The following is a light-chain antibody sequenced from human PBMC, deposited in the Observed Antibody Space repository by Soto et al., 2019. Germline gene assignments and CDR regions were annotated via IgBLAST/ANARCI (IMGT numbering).Light chain of an antibody. CDR2: AAS. Sequence: DIQLTQSPSFLSSSVGDRVTITWRASQGISSYLAWYQQKPGKAPKLVSYAASTLQSGVPLRFRGSGSGTSFTLTISSLQPEDFETYYCQQLLSYPITFGQGTRLEIK. CDR3: QQLLSYPIT. V-gene: IGKV1-9*01. CDR1: QGISSY. J-gene: IGKJ5*01.